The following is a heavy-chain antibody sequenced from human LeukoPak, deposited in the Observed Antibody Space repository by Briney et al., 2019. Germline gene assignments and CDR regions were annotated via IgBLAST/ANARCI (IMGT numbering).Heavy chain of an antibody. CDR3: ARGSGIVATESLYYYYYYMDV. D-gene: IGHD5-12*01. J-gene: IGHJ6*03. CDR1: GGSISSSSYY. CDR2: IYYSGST. Sequence: KSSETLSLTCTVSGGSISSSSYYWGWIRQPPGKGLEWIGSIYYSGSTYYNPSLKSRVTISVDTSKNQFSLKLSSVTAADTAVYYCARGSGIVATESLYYYYYYMDVWGKGTTVTVSS. V-gene: IGHV4-39*07.